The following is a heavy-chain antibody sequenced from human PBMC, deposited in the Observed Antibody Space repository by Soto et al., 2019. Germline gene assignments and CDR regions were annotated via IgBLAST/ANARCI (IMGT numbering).Heavy chain of an antibody. J-gene: IGHJ3*02. CDR1: GGTFSTYS. CDR2: IIPMLGIR. D-gene: IGHD2-21*01. V-gene: IGHV1-69*02. Sequence: QVQLVQSGAEVKKPGSSVKVSCKDSGGTFSTYSMFWVRQAPGQGLEWMGRIIPMLGIRNYGQRFQDRVTITADKSTATAHMELSSLRSEDTALYYCTVGSWSGEVFDIWGQGTIFTVSS. CDR3: TVGSWSGEVFDI.